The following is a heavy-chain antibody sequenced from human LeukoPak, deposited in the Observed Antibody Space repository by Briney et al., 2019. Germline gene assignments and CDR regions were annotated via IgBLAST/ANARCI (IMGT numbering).Heavy chain of an antibody. Sequence: GGSLRLSCATSGFTFNNYPMHWVRQAPCKGLEWVAVIGYDGRFKFHSDSVKGRFTISRDDSKNTLYLQMNSLRPEDTALYYCARDPKTGSPDYFDYWGQGTLVTVST. CDR3: ARDPKTGSPDYFDY. CDR2: IGYDGRFK. D-gene: IGHD3-10*01. CDR1: GFTFNNYP. J-gene: IGHJ4*02. V-gene: IGHV3-30*04.